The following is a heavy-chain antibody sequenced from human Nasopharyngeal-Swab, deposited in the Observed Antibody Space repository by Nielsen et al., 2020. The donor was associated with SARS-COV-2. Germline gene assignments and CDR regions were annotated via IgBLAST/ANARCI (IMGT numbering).Heavy chain of an antibody. CDR1: GFTFSTYW. Sequence: GGSLRLSCAVSGFTFSTYWMHWVRQAPGKGLVWVSRTNTDGSSTDYADSVKGRFTISRDNAKNTLYLQMNSLRAEDTAVYYCTRSFGGASEYWGQGTLVTVSS. J-gene: IGHJ4*02. V-gene: IGHV3-74*01. CDR2: TNTDGSST. D-gene: IGHD3-16*01. CDR3: TRSFGGASEY.